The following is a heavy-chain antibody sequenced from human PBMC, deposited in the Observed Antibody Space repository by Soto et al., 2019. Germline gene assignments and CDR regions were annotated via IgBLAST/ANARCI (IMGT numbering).Heavy chain of an antibody. D-gene: IGHD3-10*01. CDR2: IISSGSTI. J-gene: IGHJ4*02. CDR1: GFTFSSYE. CDR3: ARSRRGVGGFDY. Sequence: GGSLRLSCAASGFTFSSYEMNWVRQAPGKGLEWISNIISSGSTIYYADSVKGRFTISRDNAKNSLYLQMNSLRAEDTAVYYCARSRRGVGGFDYWGQGTLVTASS. V-gene: IGHV3-48*03.